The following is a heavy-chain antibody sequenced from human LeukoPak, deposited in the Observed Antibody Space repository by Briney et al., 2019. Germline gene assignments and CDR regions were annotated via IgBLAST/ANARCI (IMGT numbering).Heavy chain of an antibody. Sequence: GGSLRLSCAASGFTFSSYAMSWVRQAPGKGLEWVSGISGSGDSTYYADSVKGRFTISRDKSKNTLYLYMNSLRAEDTAAYFCARQNFGSPRWFDPWGQGTLVTVSS. V-gene: IGHV3-23*01. CDR3: ARQNFGSPRWFDP. D-gene: IGHD3-3*01. CDR1: GFTFSSYA. CDR2: ISGSGDST. J-gene: IGHJ5*02.